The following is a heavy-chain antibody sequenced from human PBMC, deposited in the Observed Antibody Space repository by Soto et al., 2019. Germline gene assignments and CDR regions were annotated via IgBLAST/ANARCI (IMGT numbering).Heavy chain of an antibody. V-gene: IGHV5-51*01. Sequence: PGESLKISCQGPGYSFTSYWIGSVRQMPGKGLEWMGIIYPGDSDTRYSPSFQGQVTISADKSISTAYLQWSSLKASDTAMYYCASTTYSNYDPYYYYGMDVWGQGTTVTVSS. CDR2: IYPGDSDT. D-gene: IGHD4-4*01. CDR3: ASTTYSNYDPYYYYGMDV. CDR1: GYSFTSYW. J-gene: IGHJ6*02.